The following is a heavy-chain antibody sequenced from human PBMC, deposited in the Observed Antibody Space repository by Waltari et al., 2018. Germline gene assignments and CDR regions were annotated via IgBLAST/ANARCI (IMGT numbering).Heavy chain of an antibody. CDR3: ARGGLYGQQLLESAFEI. CDR2: IIPMFGTA. D-gene: IGHD6-13*01. CDR1: GGSFRTHA. V-gene: IGHV1-69*05. Sequence: QVQLVQSGAELKKPGSSVKVSCKVSGGSFRTHAITWVRQAPGQGREWMGGIIPMFGTANYAQKIQDRVTINTDESMTTAYMHLSSLTSDDTAVYYCARGGLYGQQLLESAFEIWGQGTKVTVSS. J-gene: IGHJ3*02.